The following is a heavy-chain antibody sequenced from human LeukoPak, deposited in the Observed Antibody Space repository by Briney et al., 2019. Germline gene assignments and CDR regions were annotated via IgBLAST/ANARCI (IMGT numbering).Heavy chain of an antibody. V-gene: IGHV1-69*13. D-gene: IGHD1-26*01. J-gene: IGHJ4*02. CDR3: ARDGNYSGSYPYYFDY. CDR1: GGTLSIYA. Sequence: GASVTVSCKASGGTLSIYAISWVRQAPGQGLEWMGGIIPIFGTANYAQKFQGRVTITADESTSTAYMELSSLRSEDTAVYYCARDGNYSGSYPYYFDYWGQGTLVTVSS. CDR2: IIPIFGTA.